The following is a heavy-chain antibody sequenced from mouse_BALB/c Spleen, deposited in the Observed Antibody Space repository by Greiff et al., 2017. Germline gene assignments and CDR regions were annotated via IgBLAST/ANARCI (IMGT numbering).Heavy chain of an antibody. V-gene: IGHV14-3*02. Sequence: EVQLQQSGAELVKPGASVKLSCTASGFNFKDTYMHWVKQRPEQGLEWIGRIDPANGNTKYDPKFQGKATITADTSSNTAYLQLSSLTSEDTAVYYCARARGHGYIDVWGAGTTVTVSS. D-gene: IGHD3-3*01. CDR3: ARARGHGYIDV. CDR1: GFNFKDTY. J-gene: IGHJ1*01. CDR2: IDPANGNT.